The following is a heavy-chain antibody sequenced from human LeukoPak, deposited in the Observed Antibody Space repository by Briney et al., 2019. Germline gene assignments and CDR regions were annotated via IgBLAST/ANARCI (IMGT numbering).Heavy chain of an antibody. Sequence: GGSLRLSCAASGFTFSDHYMDWVRQAPGKGLEWVGCIRNKANSYTTEYAASVKGRFTISRDDSKNSLYLQMNSLKTEDTAVYYCARVHSSSWSGPYLDSWGQGTQVTVSS. D-gene: IGHD6-13*01. CDR1: GFTFSDHY. J-gene: IGHJ4*02. CDR2: IRNKANSYTT. CDR3: ARVHSSSWSGPYLDS. V-gene: IGHV3-72*01.